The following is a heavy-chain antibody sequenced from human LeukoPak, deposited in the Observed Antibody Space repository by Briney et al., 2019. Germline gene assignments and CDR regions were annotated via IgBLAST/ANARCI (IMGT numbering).Heavy chain of an antibody. Sequence: ASVKVSCKASGYTFSTYGISWVRQAPGQGLEWMGWISVYNGNTNTNYAQKLQGRVTITADESTSTAYMELSSLRSEDTAVYYCARPGGIAAAGTSELLYWGQGTLVTVSS. CDR2: ISVYNGNTNT. J-gene: IGHJ4*02. CDR1: GYTFSTYG. V-gene: IGHV1-18*01. CDR3: ARPGGIAAAGTSELLY. D-gene: IGHD6-13*01.